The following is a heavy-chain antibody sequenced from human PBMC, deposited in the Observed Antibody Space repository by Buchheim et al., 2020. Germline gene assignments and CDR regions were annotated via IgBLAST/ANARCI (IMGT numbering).Heavy chain of an antibody. V-gene: IGHV4-59*01. Sequence: QVQLQESGPGLVKPSETLSLTCTVSGGSISSYYWSWIRQPPGKGLEWIGYIYYSGSTNYNPSLKSRVTISVDTSKNQFSLKLSSVTAADTAVYYCARDRRYYDFWSGYWNYYYMDVWGKGTT. CDR2: IYYSGST. CDR1: GGSISSYY. J-gene: IGHJ6*03. D-gene: IGHD3-3*01. CDR3: ARDRRYYDFWSGYWNYYYMDV.